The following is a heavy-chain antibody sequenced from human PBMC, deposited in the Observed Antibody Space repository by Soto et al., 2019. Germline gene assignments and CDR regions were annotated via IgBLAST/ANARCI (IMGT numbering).Heavy chain of an antibody. CDR2: ISSSGSTI. D-gene: IGHD1-26*01. J-gene: IGHJ6*02. V-gene: IGHV3-48*03. Sequence: GGSLRLSCAASGFTFSSYEMNWVRQAPGKGLEWVSYISSSGSTIYYADSVKGRFTISRDNAKNSLYLQMNSLRAEDTAVYYCAGGVGVTTGIWVSYFGMDVGGQRTTVT. CDR1: GFTFSSYE. CDR3: AGGVGVTTGIWVSYFGMDV.